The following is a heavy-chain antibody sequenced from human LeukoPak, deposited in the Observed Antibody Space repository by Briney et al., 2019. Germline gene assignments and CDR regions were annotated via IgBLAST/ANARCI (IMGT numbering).Heavy chain of an antibody. CDR2: ITNGGSTI. Sequence: GGSLRLSCAASGFPFSDYNMNWVRQAPGKGLEWVSSITNGGSTIHHADSVKGRFTISRDNAKKTLYLQMNSLRAEDTAVYYCARSIGLTGGGVDVWGQGTTVTVSS. CDR3: ARSIGLTGGGVDV. J-gene: IGHJ6*02. V-gene: IGHV3-11*01. D-gene: IGHD3-9*01. CDR1: GFPFSDYN.